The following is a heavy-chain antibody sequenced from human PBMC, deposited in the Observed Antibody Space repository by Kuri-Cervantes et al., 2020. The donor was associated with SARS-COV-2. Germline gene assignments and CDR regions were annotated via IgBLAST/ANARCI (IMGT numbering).Heavy chain of an antibody. CDR1: GGSISSSSYY. J-gene: IGHJ3*02. D-gene: IGHD3-10*01. V-gene: IGHV4-39*07. CDR3: ARVRPYGSGSYRDAFDI. Sequence: GSLRLSCTVSGGSISSSSYYWGWIRQPPGKGLEWVGSIYYSGSTYYNPSLKSRVTISVDTSKNQFSLKLSSVTAADTAVYYCARVRPYGSGSYRDAFDIWGQGTMVTVSS. CDR2: IYYSGST.